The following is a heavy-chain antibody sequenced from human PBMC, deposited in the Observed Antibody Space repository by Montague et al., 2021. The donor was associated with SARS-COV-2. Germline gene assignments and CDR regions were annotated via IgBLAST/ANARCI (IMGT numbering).Heavy chain of an antibody. Sequence: SETLSLTCAVHGTSFSGYYWNWIRQSPGKGLEWIGEINHGGSTKYSPSLKSRLTISADTSKNQFSLKLTSVAAADTAVYYCARLRDGVVPSPILGVGPYYSYYMDVGGRGTTVTVSS. CDR2: INHGGST. CDR3: ARLRDGVVPSPILGVGPYYSYYMDV. V-gene: IGHV4-34*01. D-gene: IGHD3-10*01. CDR1: GTSFSGYY. J-gene: IGHJ6*03.